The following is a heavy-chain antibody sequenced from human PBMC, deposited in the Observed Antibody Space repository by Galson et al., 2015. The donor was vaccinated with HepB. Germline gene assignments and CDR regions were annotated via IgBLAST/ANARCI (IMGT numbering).Heavy chain of an antibody. CDR1: GFTFSDYY. CDR2: ISGGTTYT. J-gene: IGHJ4*02. Sequence: SLRLSCAASGFTFSDYYMSWIRQAPGKGLEWLSYISGGTTYTNYADSVKGRFTISRGNAKNSLYLQINSLRAEDTAVYYCARVADSDYGDHTHFDYWGQGSLVTVSS. CDR3: ARVADSDYGDHTHFDY. V-gene: IGHV3-11*06. D-gene: IGHD4-17*01.